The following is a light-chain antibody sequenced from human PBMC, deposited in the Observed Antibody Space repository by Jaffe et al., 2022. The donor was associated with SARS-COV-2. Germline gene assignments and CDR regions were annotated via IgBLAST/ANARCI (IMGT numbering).Light chain of an antibody. CDR1: QSVPSRY. J-gene: IGKJ2*01. CDR3: QQYGTTPFT. CDR2: RAA. V-gene: IGKV3-20*01. Sequence: EIVLTQSPGTLSLSPGERATVSCRASQSVPSRYLAWYQQRPGQAPSLLIYRAASRATGIPDRFSGSGSGTDFTLTIDRLEPEDFAVYYCQQYGTTPFTSGQGTKLEIK.